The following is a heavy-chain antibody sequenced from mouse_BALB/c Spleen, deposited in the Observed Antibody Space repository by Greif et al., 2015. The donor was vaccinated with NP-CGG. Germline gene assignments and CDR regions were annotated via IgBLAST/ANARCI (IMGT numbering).Heavy chain of an antibody. D-gene: IGHD1-1*01. CDR1: GFNIKDTY. V-gene: IGHV14-3*02. CDR2: IDPANGNT. Sequence: VQLQQSGAELVKPGASVKLSCTASGFNIKDTYMHWVKQRPEQGLEWIGRIDPANGNTKYDPKFQGKATITADTSSNTAYLQLSSLTSEDTAVYYCARSGYYGSSYWYFDVWGAGTTATVSS. CDR3: ARSGYYGSSYWYFDV. J-gene: IGHJ1*01.